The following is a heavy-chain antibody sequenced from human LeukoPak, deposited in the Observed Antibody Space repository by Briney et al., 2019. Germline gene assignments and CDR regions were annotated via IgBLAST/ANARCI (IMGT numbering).Heavy chain of an antibody. Sequence: KPSETLSLTCAVYGGSFSGYYWSWTRQPPGKGLEWIGEINHSGSTNYNPSLKSRVTISVDTSKNQFSLKLSSVTAADTAVYYCARGERGCSSTSCFGDFDYWGQGTLVTVSS. V-gene: IGHV4-34*01. CDR3: ARGERGCSSTSCFGDFDY. J-gene: IGHJ4*02. D-gene: IGHD2-2*01. CDR1: GGSFSGYY. CDR2: INHSGST.